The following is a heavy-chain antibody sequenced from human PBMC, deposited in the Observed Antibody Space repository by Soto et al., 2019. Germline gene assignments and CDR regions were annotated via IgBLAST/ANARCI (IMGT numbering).Heavy chain of an antibody. CDR1: GFTFSSYA. V-gene: IGHV3-23*01. CDR3: AKDEIDRSFYGKDV. CDR2: ISGSGGST. D-gene: IGHD3-10*01. Sequence: GGSLRLSCAASGFTFSSYAMSWVRQAPGKGLEWVSAISGSGGSTYYADSVKGRFTISRDNSKNTLYLQMNSLRAEDTAVYYCAKDEIDRSFYGKDVSGQGTTGTVSS. J-gene: IGHJ6*02.